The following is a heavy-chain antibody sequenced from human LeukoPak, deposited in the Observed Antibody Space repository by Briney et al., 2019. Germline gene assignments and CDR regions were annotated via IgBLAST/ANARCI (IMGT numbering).Heavy chain of an antibody. CDR2: IYYSGST. CDR3: ARHESPYYYDSSGYYYVY. V-gene: IGHV4-34*01. J-gene: IGHJ4*02. D-gene: IGHD3-22*01. CDR1: GGSFSDYY. Sequence: PSETLSLTCAVYGGSFSDYYWSWIRQPPGKGLEWIGSIYYSGSTYYNPSLKSRVTISVDTSKNQFSLKLSSVTAADTAVYYCARHESPYYYDSSGYYYVYWGQGTLVTVSS.